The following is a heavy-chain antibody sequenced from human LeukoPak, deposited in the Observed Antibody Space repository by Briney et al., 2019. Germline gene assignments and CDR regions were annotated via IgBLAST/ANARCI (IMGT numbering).Heavy chain of an antibody. CDR3: ARALVVAATLNWFDP. CDR2: MNPNSSNT. CDR1: GYTFTSYD. J-gene: IGHJ5*02. D-gene: IGHD2-15*01. V-gene: IGHV1-8*01. Sequence: ASVKVSCKASGYTFTSYDINWVRQATGQGLEWMGWMNPNSSNTGYAQKFQGRVTMTRNTSISTAYMELSSLRSEDTAVYYCARALVVAATLNWFDPWGQGTLVTVSS.